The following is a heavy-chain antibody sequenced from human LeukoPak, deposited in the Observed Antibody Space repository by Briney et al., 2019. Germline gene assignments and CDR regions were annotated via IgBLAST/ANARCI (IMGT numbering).Heavy chain of an antibody. J-gene: IGHJ4*02. D-gene: IGHD6-19*01. V-gene: IGHV4-59*12. Sequence: PSETLSLTCTVSGGSISIYYWSWIRQPPGKGLEWIGNIYYSGSTNYKASLKSRVTISVDTSKNQFSLKLSSVAAADTAVYYCARGELRIAVAAPLDYWGQGTLVTVSS. CDR2: IYYSGST. CDR3: ARGELRIAVAAPLDY. CDR1: GGSISIYY.